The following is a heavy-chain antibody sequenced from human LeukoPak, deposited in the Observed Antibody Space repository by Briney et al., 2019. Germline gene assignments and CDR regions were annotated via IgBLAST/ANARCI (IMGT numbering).Heavy chain of an antibody. D-gene: IGHD1-7*01. CDR2: VYYSGKI. J-gene: IGHJ4*02. Sequence: GSLRLSCAASGFTFSSYSMNWVRQAPGKGLEWIGSVYYSGKIYNNPSLKSRVTISVDTSKNQFSLKLSSVTAADTAVYYCARHFAGTPRYWGQGTLVTVSS. CDR1: GFTFSSYS. CDR3: ARHFAGTPRY. V-gene: IGHV4-39*07.